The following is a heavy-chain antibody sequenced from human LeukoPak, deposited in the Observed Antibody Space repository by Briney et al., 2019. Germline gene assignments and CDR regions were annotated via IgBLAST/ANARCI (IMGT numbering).Heavy chain of an antibody. CDR2: IIPIFGTA. CDR1: GGTFSSYA. D-gene: IGHD3-22*01. Sequence: ASVKVSCKASGGTFSSYAISWVRQAPGQGLEWMGGIIPIFGTANYAQEFQGRVTITADESTSTAYMELSSLRSEDTAVYYCARGYDSSGYYFLWGQGTLVTVSS. V-gene: IGHV1-69*13. J-gene: IGHJ4*02. CDR3: ARGYDSSGYYFL.